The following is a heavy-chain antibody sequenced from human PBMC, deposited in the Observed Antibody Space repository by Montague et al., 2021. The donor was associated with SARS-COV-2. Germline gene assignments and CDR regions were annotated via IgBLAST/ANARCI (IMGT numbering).Heavy chain of an antibody. V-gene: IGHV3-48*03. J-gene: IGHJ4*02. Sequence: SLRLSCAASGFTFSSYEMNWVRQAPGKGLEWVSYISSSGSTIYYADSVKGRFTISRDNAKNSLYLQMNSLRAEDTAVYYRARVEGWTDYYDILTGYSRNFDYWGQGTLVTVSS. CDR2: ISSSGSTI. CDR3: ARVEGWTDYYDILTGYSRNFDY. CDR1: GFTFSSYE. D-gene: IGHD3-9*01.